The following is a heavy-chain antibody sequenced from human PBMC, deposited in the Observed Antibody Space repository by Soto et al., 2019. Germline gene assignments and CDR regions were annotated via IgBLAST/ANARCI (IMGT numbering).Heavy chain of an antibody. V-gene: IGHV3-30*04. D-gene: IGHD4-17*01. CDR3: DRRDYHFNGSYLSIDH. J-gene: IGHJ4*02. CDR2: ISYDGRKT. Sequence: GGSLRLSCSASGFVFSSFALHWVRQAPGKGLEWVALISYDGRKTYYADSVKGRFTISRDNSKNSHSLQMNSLRAEDTAVYFCDRRDYHFNGSYLSIDHWGQGDRVTVSS. CDR1: GFVFSSFA.